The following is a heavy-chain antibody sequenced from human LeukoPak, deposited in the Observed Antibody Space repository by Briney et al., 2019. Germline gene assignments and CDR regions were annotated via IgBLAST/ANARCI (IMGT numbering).Heavy chain of an antibody. J-gene: IGHJ4*02. CDR3: ARQRGVITIFGVVNRAYYFDY. V-gene: IGHV4-39*01. D-gene: IGHD3-3*01. CDR2: IYYSGST. CDR1: GGSISSSSYY. Sequence: PSETLSLTCTVSGGSISSSSYYWGWIRQPPGKGLEWIGSIYYSGSTYYNPSLKSRVTISVDTSKNQFSLKLSSVTAADTAVYYCARQRGVITIFGVVNRAYYFDYWGQGTLVTVSS.